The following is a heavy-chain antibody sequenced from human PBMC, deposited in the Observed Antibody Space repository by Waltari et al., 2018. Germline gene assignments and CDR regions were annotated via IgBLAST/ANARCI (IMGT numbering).Heavy chain of an antibody. CDR1: TGSINSDY. CDR2: ISYNGRT. Sequence: QVQLQESGPGLLKPSETLSLTCTVSTGSINSDYRTWIRQPPGKGLEWIGYISYNGRTEYNPSLKSRVTLSIDTSKKHFSLNLNSVTAADTAVYYCARLPDISGWPFDYWGQGTLVTVSS. V-gene: IGHV4-59*08. CDR3: ARLPDISGWPFDY. J-gene: IGHJ4*02. D-gene: IGHD6-25*01.